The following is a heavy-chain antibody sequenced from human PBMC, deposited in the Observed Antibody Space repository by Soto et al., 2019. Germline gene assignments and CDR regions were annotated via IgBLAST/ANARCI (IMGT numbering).Heavy chain of an antibody. CDR1: GFTFSNAW. V-gene: IGHV3-15*01. J-gene: IGHJ4*02. CDR3: TTGPDIDYYDSSTLSDY. D-gene: IGHD3-22*01. CDR2: IKSKTDGGTT. Sequence: GGSLRLSCAASGFTFSNAWMSWVRQAPGKGLEWVGRIKSKTDGGTTDYAAPVKGRFTISRDDSKNTLYLQMNSLKTEDTAVYYCTTGPDIDYYDSSTLSDYWGQGTLVTVSS.